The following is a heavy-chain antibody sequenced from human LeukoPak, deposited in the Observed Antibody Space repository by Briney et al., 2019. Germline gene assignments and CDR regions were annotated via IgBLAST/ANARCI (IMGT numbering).Heavy chain of an antibody. CDR1: GFTFSSYW. V-gene: IGHV3-7*01. CDR3: ARGRYSYGALFDY. D-gene: IGHD5-18*01. J-gene: IGHJ4*02. Sequence: PGGSLRLSCAASGFTFSSYWMSWVRQAPGKGLEWVANIKQDGSEKYYVDSVKGRFTISRDNAKNSLYLQMNSLRAEDTAVYYCARGRYSYGALFDYWGQGTLVTVSS. CDR2: IKQDGSEK.